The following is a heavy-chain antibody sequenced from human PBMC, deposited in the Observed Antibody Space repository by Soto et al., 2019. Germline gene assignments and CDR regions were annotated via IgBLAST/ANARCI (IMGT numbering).Heavy chain of an antibody. V-gene: IGHV1-18*01. D-gene: IGHD3-3*01. CDR3: ARYFWCGRLPYHVDF. CDR2: IRGYNANT. Sequence: QVQLVQSGPAVKKPGASVKVSCKGSGYTFKSFVISWVRQAPGQGLEWMGWIRGYNANTKYAQKFQGRVTMTTDTSTSTAYMELRSLRSDDTAVYYCARYFWCGRLPYHVDFWGQGTLVTVSS. CDR1: GYTFKSFV. J-gene: IGHJ4*02.